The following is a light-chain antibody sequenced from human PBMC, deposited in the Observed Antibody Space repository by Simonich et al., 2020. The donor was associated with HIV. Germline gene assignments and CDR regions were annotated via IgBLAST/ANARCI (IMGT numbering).Light chain of an antibody. V-gene: IGKV3-11*01. J-gene: IGKJ4*01. Sequence: EIVLTQSPATLSLSPGERATLSCRASQSVSSYLAWYQQKLGQAPRLLIYDASNRATGIPARFSGSGSGTDFTLTLSSLEPEDFAVYYCQQRSNWPLTFGGGTKVEIK. CDR1: QSVSSY. CDR3: QQRSNWPLT. CDR2: DAS.